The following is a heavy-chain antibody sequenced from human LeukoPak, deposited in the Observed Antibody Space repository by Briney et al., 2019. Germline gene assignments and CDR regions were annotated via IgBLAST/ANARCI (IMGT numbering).Heavy chain of an antibody. CDR1: GFTFDDYV. V-gene: IGHV3-9*01. Sequence: GRSLRLSRAASGFTFDDYVMHWVRQAPGRGLEWVSGISANSANIGYADSVKGRFTLSRDNAKNSLYLQMNSLRTEDTALYYCARDFCTRCNYYLYGMDVWGRGTTVTVSS. CDR2: ISANSANI. CDR3: ARDFCTRCNYYLYGMDV. J-gene: IGHJ6*02. D-gene: IGHD2-2*01.